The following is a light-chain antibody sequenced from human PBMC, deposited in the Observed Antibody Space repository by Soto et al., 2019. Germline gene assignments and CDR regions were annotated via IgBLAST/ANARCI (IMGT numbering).Light chain of an antibody. J-gene: IGKJ1*01. CDR1: QSVSSSY. Sequence: EIVLTQPPGTLSLSPGERATLYCRASQSVSSSYLAWYQQKPGQAPRLLIYGASSRATGIPDRFSGSGSGTDFTLTISRLEPEDFAVYYCQQYGSSRWPFGQGSNVDIK. CDR2: GAS. V-gene: IGKV3-20*01. CDR3: QQYGSSRWP.